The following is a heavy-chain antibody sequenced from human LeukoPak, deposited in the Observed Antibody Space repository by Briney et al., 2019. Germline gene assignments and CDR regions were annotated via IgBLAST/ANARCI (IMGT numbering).Heavy chain of an antibody. D-gene: IGHD3-10*01. J-gene: IGHJ4*01. V-gene: IGHV1-46*01. CDR2: INPSGGST. Sequence: ASVKVSCKASGYTFTSYYMHWVRQAPGQGLEWMGIINPSGGSTSYAQKFQGRVTMTRDTSTSTVYMELSSLRAEDTALYYCARDLGHFDSGTSYFDVWGHGTLVTVSS. CDR3: ARDLGHFDSGTSYFDV. CDR1: GYTFTSYY.